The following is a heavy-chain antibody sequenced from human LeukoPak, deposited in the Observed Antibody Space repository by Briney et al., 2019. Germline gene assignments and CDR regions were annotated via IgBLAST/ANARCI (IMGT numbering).Heavy chain of an antibody. CDR1: GGSISSYY. V-gene: IGHV4-59*12. Sequence: SETLSLTCTVSGGSISSYYWSWIRQPPGKGLEWIGYIYYSGSTNYNPSLKSRVTMSVDTSKNQFSLKLSSVTAAATAVYYCARDRAYYDSSGYYLDYWGQGTLVTVSS. CDR3: ARDRAYYDSSGYYLDY. J-gene: IGHJ4*02. D-gene: IGHD3-22*01. CDR2: IYYSGST.